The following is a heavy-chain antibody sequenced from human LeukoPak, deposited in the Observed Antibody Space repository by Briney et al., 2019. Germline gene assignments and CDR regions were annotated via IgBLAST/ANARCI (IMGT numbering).Heavy chain of an antibody. D-gene: IGHD2-15*01. CDR2: IDPMRGAT. J-gene: IGHJ4*02. CDR3: AGDQDESSGSYYFEG. CDR1: GYTLTGYY. Sequence: ASVKVSCQASGYTLTGYYMHWVRQAPGQGLEWMGWIDPMRGATSYAQEFQNRVTISRDISIGTVYLELTRLISADTAVYFCAGDQDESSGSYYFEGWGQGALVTASS. V-gene: IGHV1-2*02.